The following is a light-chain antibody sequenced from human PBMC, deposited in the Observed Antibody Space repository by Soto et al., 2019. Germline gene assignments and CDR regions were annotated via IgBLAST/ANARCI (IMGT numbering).Light chain of an antibody. Sequence: DIQMTQSPSTLSASVGDRVTITCRASQSISSWLAWYQQKPGKAPKLLIYAASTLQTGVPSRFSGSGSGTDFTLTISSLQPEDFATYYCQQNYSPPPITFGQGTRLEIK. CDR3: QQNYSPPPIT. J-gene: IGKJ5*01. CDR2: AAS. CDR1: QSISSW. V-gene: IGKV1-39*01.